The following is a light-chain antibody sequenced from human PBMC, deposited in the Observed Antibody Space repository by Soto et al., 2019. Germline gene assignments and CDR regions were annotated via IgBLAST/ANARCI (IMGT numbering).Light chain of an antibody. CDR2: DVS. CDR3: QQYNAYYS. V-gene: IGKV1-5*01. J-gene: IGKJ2*03. Sequence: DIQMTQSPSTLPASAGYRVTITCRASQDISRWLAWYQQKPGKAPELLIYDVSTLQSGVPSRFSGTGSGTEFTLTISSLQPEDVATYYCQQYNAYYSFGQGTKVDIK. CDR1: QDISRW.